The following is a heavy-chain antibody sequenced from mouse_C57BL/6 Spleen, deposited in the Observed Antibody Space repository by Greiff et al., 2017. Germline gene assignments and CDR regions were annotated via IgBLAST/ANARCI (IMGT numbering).Heavy chain of an antibody. D-gene: IGHD2-4*01. Sequence: EVQLQQSGPELVKPGASVKMSCKASGYTFTDYNMHWVKQSHGKSLEWIGYINPNNGGTSYNQKFKGKATLTVNKSSSTAYMELRSLTSEDSAVYYCARAHDYDENYAMDYWGQGTSVTVSS. CDR3: ARAHDYDENYAMDY. J-gene: IGHJ4*01. V-gene: IGHV1-22*01. CDR1: GYTFTDYN. CDR2: INPNNGGT.